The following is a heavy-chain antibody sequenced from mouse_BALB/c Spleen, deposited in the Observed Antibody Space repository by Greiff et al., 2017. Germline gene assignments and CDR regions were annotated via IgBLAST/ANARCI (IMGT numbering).Heavy chain of an antibody. CDR3: NAGRLRKDAMDY. CDR1: GFNIKDYY. J-gene: IGHJ4*01. Sequence: EVQLQQSGAELVRSGASVKLSCTASGFNIKDYYMHWVKQRPEQGLEWIGWIDPENGDTEYAPKFQGKATMTADTSSNTAYLQLSSLTSEDTAVYYCNAGRLRKDAMDYWGQGTSVTVSS. D-gene: IGHD2-2*01. V-gene: IGHV14-4*02. CDR2: IDPENGDT.